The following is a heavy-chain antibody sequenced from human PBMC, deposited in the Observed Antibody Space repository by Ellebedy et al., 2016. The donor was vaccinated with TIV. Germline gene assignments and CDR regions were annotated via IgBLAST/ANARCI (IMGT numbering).Heavy chain of an antibody. Sequence: AASVKVSCKASGYTFTSYDINWVRQATGQGLEWMGWMNPNSGNTGYAQKFQGRVTMTRNTSISTAYMELSSLRSEDTAVYYCASLRRGYSGYDSPYYGMDVWGQGTTVTVSS. J-gene: IGHJ6*02. CDR2: MNPNSGNT. CDR1: GYTFTSYD. V-gene: IGHV1-8*01. D-gene: IGHD5-12*01. CDR3: ASLRRGYSGYDSPYYGMDV.